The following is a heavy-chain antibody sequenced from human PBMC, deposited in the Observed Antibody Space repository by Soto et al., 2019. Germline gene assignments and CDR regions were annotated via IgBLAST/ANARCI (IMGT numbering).Heavy chain of an antibody. V-gene: IGHV4-59*01. CDR1: GGSIGSFY. CDR3: VVERPAPI. J-gene: IGHJ4*02. D-gene: IGHD2-15*01. CDR2: IHYSGHST. Sequence: SETLSLTCRVSGGSIGSFYWSWIRQSPGKGLEWIGYIHYSGHSTDYNPSLRGRVSMSVDTSKNQFSLNVSSVTAADTAVYFCVVERPAPIWGQGTLVTVSS.